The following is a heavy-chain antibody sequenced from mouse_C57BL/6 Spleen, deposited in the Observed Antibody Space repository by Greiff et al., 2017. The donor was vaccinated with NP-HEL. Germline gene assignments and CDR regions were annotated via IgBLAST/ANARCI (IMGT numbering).Heavy chain of an antibody. CDR1: GYTFTSYW. CDR2: IYPSDSET. D-gene: IGHD1-1*01. V-gene: IGHV1-61*01. CDR3: AFLYYYGSSYRFDY. Sequence: QVQLQQPGAELVRPGSSVKLSCKASGYTFTSYWMDWVKQRPGQGLEWIGNIYPSDSETHYNQKFKDKATLTVDKSSSTAYMQLSSLTSEDSAVYYCAFLYYYGSSYRFDYWGQGTTLTVSS. J-gene: IGHJ2*01.